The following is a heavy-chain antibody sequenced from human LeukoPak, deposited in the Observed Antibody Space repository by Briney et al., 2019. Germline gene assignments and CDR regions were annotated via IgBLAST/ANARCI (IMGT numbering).Heavy chain of an antibody. CDR3: ARRNPLTQDAFDI. Sequence: GESLKISCKGSGYSFTSYWIGWVRQMPGKGLEWMGITYPGDSDTTYSPSFQGQVTISADKSISAADLQWSSLKASDTAIYYCARRNPLTQDAFDIWGQGTMVTVSS. D-gene: IGHD2-21*02. CDR2: TYPGDSDT. V-gene: IGHV5-51*01. CDR1: GYSFTSYW. J-gene: IGHJ3*02.